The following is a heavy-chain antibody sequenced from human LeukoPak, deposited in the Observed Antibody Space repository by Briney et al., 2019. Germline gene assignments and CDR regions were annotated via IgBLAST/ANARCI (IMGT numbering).Heavy chain of an antibody. D-gene: IGHD2-15*01. CDR3: ARDSPHPGPVVVGATYAGLDY. CDR2: INWNVGST. Sequence: GGSLRLSCAASGFTFGDYGMTWVRQAPGKGLWWVSNINWNVGSTRYAESVKGRFPISKDNAKNCLYLQMNSPRAKDPALYYCARDSPHPGPVVVGATYAGLDYWGQGALVTVSS. CDR1: GFTFGDYG. V-gene: IGHV3-20*04. J-gene: IGHJ4*02.